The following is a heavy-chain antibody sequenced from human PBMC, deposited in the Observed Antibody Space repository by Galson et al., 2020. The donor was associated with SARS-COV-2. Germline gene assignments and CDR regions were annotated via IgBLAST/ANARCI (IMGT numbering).Heavy chain of an antibody. J-gene: IGHJ6*03. D-gene: IGHD2-15*01. CDR2: INHRGST. Sequence: SETLSLTCAVYGGSFRNYYWTWIRQSPEKGLEWLGEINHRGSTNYNPSLKSRVAMSVDASKKQFSLSLSSVTAADTAVYYCARGAEERRIRVVVSCYYSYMDVWGSWTTVTVAS. V-gene: IGHV4-34*01. CDR1: GGSFRNYY. CDR3: ARGAEERRIRVVVSCYYSYMDV.